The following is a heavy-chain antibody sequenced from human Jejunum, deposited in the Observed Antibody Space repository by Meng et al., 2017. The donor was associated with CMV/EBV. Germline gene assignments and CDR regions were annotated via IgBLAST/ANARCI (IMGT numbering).Heavy chain of an antibody. J-gene: IGHJ4*02. CDR1: GLTFNTYA. CDR2: LSASGGNT. V-gene: IGHV3-23*01. D-gene: IGHD1-14*01. Sequence: ASGLTFNTYAMSWVRQAPGKGLEWVSTLSASGGNTYYADSVKGRFTISRDSSTNTLYLQMNSLRAEDTAIYYCAKARNGPNTDFDYWGQGTLVTVSS. CDR3: AKARNGPNTDFDY.